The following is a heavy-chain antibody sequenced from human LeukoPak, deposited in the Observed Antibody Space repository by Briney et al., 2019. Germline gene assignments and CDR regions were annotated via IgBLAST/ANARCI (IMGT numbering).Heavy chain of an antibody. D-gene: IGHD6-6*01. CDR2: IKQDAGEK. J-gene: IGHJ4*02. Sequence: GGSLRLSCAASGFTFSGHWMSWVRQAPGRGLEWVANIKQDAGEKHYMDSVKGRFTISRDNAKKSLFLQMNSLRAEDTAVYYCARGGYSTSDYWGQGTLVTVSS. CDR3: ARGGYSTSDY. CDR1: GFTFSGHW. V-gene: IGHV3-7*01.